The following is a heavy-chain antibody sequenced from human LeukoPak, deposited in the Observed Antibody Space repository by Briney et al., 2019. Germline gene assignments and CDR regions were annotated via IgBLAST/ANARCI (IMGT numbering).Heavy chain of an antibody. Sequence: GGSLRLSCAASGFSVSSNDMSWVRQAAVNRLDSVSAISGSGGSTYYADSVKGRFTISRDNSKNTLYLQMNSLRAEDTAVYYCAKDQDYDSFFFDYWGQGTLVTVSS. CDR3: AKDQDYDSFFFDY. D-gene: IGHD3-22*01. V-gene: IGHV3-23*01. CDR2: ISGSGGST. CDR1: GFSVSSND. J-gene: IGHJ4*02.